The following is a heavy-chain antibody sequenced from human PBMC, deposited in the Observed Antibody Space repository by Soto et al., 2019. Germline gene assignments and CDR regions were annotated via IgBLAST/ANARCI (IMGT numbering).Heavy chain of an antibody. D-gene: IGHD7-27*01. J-gene: IGHJ4*02. V-gene: IGHV4-34*01. CDR1: GGSFIGHY. CDR2: IDHSGNA. Sequence: SETLSLTCAVYGGSFIGHYWSWIRQPPGKGLEWIGEIDHSGNANYNPSLKSRVTISVDTSKNQFSLKLSFVTAADTALYYCASRETGAPRASVSRGQGTLVTGS. CDR3: ASRETGAPRASVS.